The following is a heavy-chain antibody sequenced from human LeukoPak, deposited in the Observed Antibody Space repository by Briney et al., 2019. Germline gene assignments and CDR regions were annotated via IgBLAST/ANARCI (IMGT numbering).Heavy chain of an antibody. CDR3: AATYSGNWEFDY. D-gene: IGHD1-26*01. J-gene: IGHJ4*02. V-gene: IGHV3-20*04. CDR2: INWNGDNT. CDR1: GFTFDDYA. Sequence: GGSLRLSCAASGFTFDDYAMSWVRQAPGKGLEWASGINWNGDNTGSADSVKGRSTISRDNAKNSLYLEMNSLRAEDTALYYCAATYSGNWEFDYWGQGTLVTVSS.